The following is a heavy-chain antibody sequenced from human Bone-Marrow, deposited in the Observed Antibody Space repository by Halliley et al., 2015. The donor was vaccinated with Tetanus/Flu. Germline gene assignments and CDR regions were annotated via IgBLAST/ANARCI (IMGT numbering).Heavy chain of an antibody. D-gene: IGHD3-22*01. Sequence: TLSLTCAVSGGSISSGGYYWSWIRQPPGKGLEWIGRIYYNGRTYYSPSLKSRVTISVDTSKNQFSLMLSSVTAADTAVYFCARGHYYASSGYFYFDSWGQGTLVTVSS. CDR3: ARGHYYASSGYFYFDS. CDR2: IYYNGRT. V-gene: IGHV4-30-4*01. J-gene: IGHJ4*02. CDR1: GGSISSGGYY.